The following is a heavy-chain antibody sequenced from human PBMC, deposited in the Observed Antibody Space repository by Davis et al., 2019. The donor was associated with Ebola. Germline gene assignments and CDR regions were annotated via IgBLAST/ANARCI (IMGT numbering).Heavy chain of an antibody. CDR1: GFSFSIFS. J-gene: IGHJ4*02. Sequence: PGGSLRLSCAASGFSFSIFSMTWVRQAPGKGLEWVSSISSSSSYIYYADSVKGRFTISRDNAKNSLYLQMNSLRAEDTAVYYCARAYCSSGTCGPSDYWGQGTLVTVSS. V-gene: IGHV3-21*01. CDR3: ARAYCSSGTCGPSDY. D-gene: IGHD2-15*01. CDR2: ISSSSSYI.